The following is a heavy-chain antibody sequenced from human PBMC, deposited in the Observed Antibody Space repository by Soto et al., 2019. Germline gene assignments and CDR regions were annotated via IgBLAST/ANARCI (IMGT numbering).Heavy chain of an antibody. V-gene: IGHV1-18*01. CDR3: AKDCGKTSCPFGS. CDR1: GYTFTNYG. J-gene: IGHJ4*02. CDR2: ISSYNGNT. Sequence: QVRLVQSGAEVKKPGASVLVSCTASGYTFTNYGFSWVRQAPGQGLEWMGWISSYNGNTDYAQKLQGRVTMTIRTSTGTDNMEVRSLGSDDTAVKYCAKDCGKTSCPFGSWGRGTLLTVSS. D-gene: IGHD2-2*01.